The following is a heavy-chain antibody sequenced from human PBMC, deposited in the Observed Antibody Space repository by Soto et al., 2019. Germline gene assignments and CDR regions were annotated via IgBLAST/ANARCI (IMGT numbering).Heavy chain of an antibody. D-gene: IGHD3-22*01. CDR1: GFTFSNAW. CDR3: STGPGSYYHSRLDY. CDR2: IKSKTDGGTT. V-gene: IGHV3-15*01. J-gene: IGHJ4*02. Sequence: PGGSLRLSCAASGFTFSNAWMSWVRQAPGKGLEWVGRIKSKTDGGTTDYAAPVKGRFTISRDDSKNTLYLQMNSLKTEDTAVYYFSTGPGSYYHSRLDYWGQGTLVPVSS.